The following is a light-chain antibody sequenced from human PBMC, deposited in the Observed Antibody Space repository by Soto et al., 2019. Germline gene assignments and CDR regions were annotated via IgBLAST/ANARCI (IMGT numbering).Light chain of an antibody. CDR2: STD. V-gene: IGLV1-44*01. CDR1: NSNIGKFK. Sequence: QYVLTQPPSTSGTPGQRVTISCSGANSNIGKFKVNWFKQLPGTAPKLLIYSTDQRPSGVPDRFSGSKSGTSASLAISDLQTEDEADYYCAAWDDSLSGLYVFGTGTKLTVL. CDR3: AAWDDSLSGLYV. J-gene: IGLJ1*01.